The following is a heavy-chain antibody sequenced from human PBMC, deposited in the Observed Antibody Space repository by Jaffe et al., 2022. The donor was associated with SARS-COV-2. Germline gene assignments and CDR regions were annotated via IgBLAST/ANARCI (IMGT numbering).Heavy chain of an antibody. CDR3: AKAHEGYMIVVVNYYGMDV. CDR2: ISGSGGST. Sequence: EVQLLESGGGLVQPGGSLRLSCAASGFTFSSYAMSWVRQAPGKGLEWVSAISGSGGSTYYADSVKGRFTISRDNSKNTLYLQMNSLRAEDTAVYYCAKAHEGYMIVVVNYYGMDVWGQGTTVTVSS. V-gene: IGHV3-23*01. J-gene: IGHJ6*02. CDR1: GFTFSSYA. D-gene: IGHD3-22*01.